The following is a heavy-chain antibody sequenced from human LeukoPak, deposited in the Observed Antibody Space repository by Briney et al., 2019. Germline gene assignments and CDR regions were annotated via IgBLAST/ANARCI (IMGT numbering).Heavy chain of an antibody. Sequence: GGSLRLSCAAPGFTFSNYGMHWVRQTPGQGLEWVAVIWSDGSKTDYAHSVEGRFTISRDNSKSTLYLQMNSLRAEDTAVYYCAKDASGPYSSLFDPWGQGTLVIVSS. CDR2: IWSDGSKT. CDR3: AKDASGPYSSLFDP. CDR1: GFTFSNYG. J-gene: IGHJ5*02. D-gene: IGHD6-19*01. V-gene: IGHV3-33*06.